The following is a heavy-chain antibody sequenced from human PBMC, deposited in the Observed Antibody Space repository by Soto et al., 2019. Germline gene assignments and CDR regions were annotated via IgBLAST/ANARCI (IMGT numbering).Heavy chain of an antibody. Sequence: ASVKVSCKVSGYTLTELSMHWVRQAPGKGLEWMGGFDPEDGETIYAQKFHGRVTMTEDTSTDTAYVELSSLRSEDTAVYYCATDALPLLRYCTNGVCYTPLDYWGQGTLVTVSS. CDR3: ATDALPLLRYCTNGVCYTPLDY. CDR1: GYTLTELS. J-gene: IGHJ4*02. D-gene: IGHD2-8*01. V-gene: IGHV1-24*01. CDR2: FDPEDGET.